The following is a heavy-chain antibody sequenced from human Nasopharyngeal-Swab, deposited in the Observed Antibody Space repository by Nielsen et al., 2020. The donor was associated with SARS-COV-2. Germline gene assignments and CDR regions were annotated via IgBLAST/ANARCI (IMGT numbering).Heavy chain of an antibody. D-gene: IGHD3-9*01. CDR1: GYTFTSYY. J-gene: IGHJ5*02. Sequence: GSVKVYCKASGYTFTSYYMHWVRQAPGQGLEWMGIINPSGGSTSYAQKFQGRVTMTRDTSTSTVYMELSSLRSEDTAVYYCARAGPATSPRPEVGPGTIYGILTGPPTYNWFDPWGQGTLVTVSS. CDR2: INPSGGST. CDR3: ARAGPATSPRPEVGPGTIYGILTGPPTYNWFDP. V-gene: IGHV1-46*01.